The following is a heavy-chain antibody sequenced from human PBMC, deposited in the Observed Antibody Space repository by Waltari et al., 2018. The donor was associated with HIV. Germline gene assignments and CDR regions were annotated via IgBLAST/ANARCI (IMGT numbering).Heavy chain of an antibody. CDR1: GFNINGNY. Sequence: VQVVESGGGLVLPGGSLRLSCEGSGFNINGNYMSWVRQPPGKGREWGAMIYNGGGTKYTDAVKGRFIISGDNSKNTILLQMNRLRIEDTAVYYCASLPRAPDTGFGMDVWGQGTTVTVSS. V-gene: IGHV3-66*01. D-gene: IGHD5-18*01. CDR2: IYNGGGT. CDR3: ASLPRAPDTGFGMDV. J-gene: IGHJ6*02.